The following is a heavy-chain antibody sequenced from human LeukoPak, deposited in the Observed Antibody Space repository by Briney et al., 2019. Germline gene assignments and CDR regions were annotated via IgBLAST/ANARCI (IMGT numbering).Heavy chain of an antibody. D-gene: IGHD3-10*01. J-gene: IGHJ4*02. CDR3: ARAYYYGSGTPGGY. CDR1: GFTFSTYA. Sequence: GGSLRLSCVASGFTFSTYAMGWVRQAPGKGLEWVSYISSSGTTIYYADSVKGRFTISRDNAKKSLYLQMNSLRAEDTAFYYCARAYYYGSGTPGGYWGQGTLVTVSS. CDR2: ISSSGTTI. V-gene: IGHV3-11*01.